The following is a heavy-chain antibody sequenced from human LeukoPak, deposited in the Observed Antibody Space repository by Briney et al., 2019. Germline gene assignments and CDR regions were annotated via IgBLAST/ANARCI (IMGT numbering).Heavy chain of an antibody. CDR3: VRGAETGTSRFDY. CDR1: GFTFSSYS. Sequence: GGSLRLSCAASGFTFSSYSMSWVRQAPGKGLEWVSYISSSSSTKYYADSVKGRFTISRDNAKNSLYLQMNSLRAEDTAAYYCVRGAETGTSRFDYWGQGTLVTVSS. J-gene: IGHJ4*02. D-gene: IGHD6-13*01. CDR2: ISSSSSTK. V-gene: IGHV3-48*01.